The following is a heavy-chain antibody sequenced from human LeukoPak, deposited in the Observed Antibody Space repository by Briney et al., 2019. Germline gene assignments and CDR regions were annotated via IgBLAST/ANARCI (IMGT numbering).Heavy chain of an antibody. V-gene: IGHV1-69*13. CDR2: IIPIFGTA. J-gene: IGHJ4*02. Sequence: VASVKVSCKASGGTFSSYAISWVRQVPGQGLEWMGGIIPIFGTANYAQKFQGRVTITADESTSTAYMELSSLRSEDTAVYYCAREVYSYGAIDYWGQGTLVTVSS. D-gene: IGHD5-18*01. CDR1: GGTFSSYA. CDR3: AREVYSYGAIDY.